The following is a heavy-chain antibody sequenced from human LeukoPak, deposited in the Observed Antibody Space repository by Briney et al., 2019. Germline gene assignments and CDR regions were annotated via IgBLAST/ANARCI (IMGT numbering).Heavy chain of an antibody. CDR1: GGSISSYY. V-gene: IGHV4-4*07. J-gene: IGHJ6*03. Sequence: PSETLSLTCTVSGGSISSYYGSWIRQPAGKGLEWIGRIYTSGSTNYNPSLKSRVTMSVDTSKNQFSLKLSSVTAADTAVYYCARDKVDYVDYYYYYYMDVWGKGTTVTISS. D-gene: IGHD4-17*01. CDR3: ARDKVDYVDYYYYYYMDV. CDR2: IYTSGST.